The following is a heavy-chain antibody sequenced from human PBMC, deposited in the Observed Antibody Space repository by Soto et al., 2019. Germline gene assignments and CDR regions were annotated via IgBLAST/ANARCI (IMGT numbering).Heavy chain of an antibody. J-gene: IGHJ3*02. CDR3: ARGAVRGVIIGAFDI. CDR1: GGSFSGYY. CDR2: INHSGST. Sequence: ASETLSLTCAVYGGSFSGYYWSWIRQPPGKGLEWIGEINHSGSTNYNPSLKSRVTISVDTSKNQFSLKLSSVTAADTAVYYCARGAVRGVIIGAFDIWGQGTMVTVSS. D-gene: IGHD3-10*01. V-gene: IGHV4-34*01.